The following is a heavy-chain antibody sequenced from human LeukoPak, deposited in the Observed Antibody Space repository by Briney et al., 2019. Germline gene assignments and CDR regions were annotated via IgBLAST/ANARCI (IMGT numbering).Heavy chain of an antibody. Sequence: GGSLRLSCVASGFPCSSYWMTWVRQAPGKGLEWVANIKQDGSKKSYVDSVKGRFTISRDNAKNSLYLQMNSLRAEDTAIYYCTRVGYIDEGIDYWGQGTLVTVSS. V-gene: IGHV3-7*04. J-gene: IGHJ4*02. CDR1: GFPCSSYW. CDR2: IKQDGSKK. D-gene: IGHD5-24*01. CDR3: TRVGYIDEGIDY.